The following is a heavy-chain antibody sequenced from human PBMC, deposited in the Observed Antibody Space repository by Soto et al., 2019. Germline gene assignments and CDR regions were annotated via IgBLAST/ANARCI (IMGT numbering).Heavy chain of an antibody. CDR1: GGTCRSYS. CDR3: ARDRVLLLWFGELVPPGETGIDY. V-gene: IGHV3-48*02. CDR2: ISSSISTI. Sequence: GGLLRVCWGAAGGTCRSYSRNWVRQAQGKGLEKVSYISSSISTIYYADSVKGRFTISRDNAKNSLYLQMNSLRDEDTAVYYCARDRVLLLWFGELVPPGETGIDYWGQGTLVPVSS. J-gene: IGHJ4*02. D-gene: IGHD3-10*01.